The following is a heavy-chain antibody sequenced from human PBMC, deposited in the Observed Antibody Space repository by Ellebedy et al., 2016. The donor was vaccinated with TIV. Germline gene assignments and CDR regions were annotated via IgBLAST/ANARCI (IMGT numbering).Heavy chain of an antibody. CDR2: ITPIFGTA. D-gene: IGHD6-19*01. CDR3: ARVRGWGSGWYGWFDP. CDR1: GGSFSSYV. Sequence: ASVKVSCKASGGSFSSYVISWVRQAPGQGLEWMGGITPIFGTANYAQKFQGRVTITADNSTRTDYMEMSNLRLEDTAVYYCARVRGWGSGWYGWFDPWGQGTLVTVSS. J-gene: IGHJ5*02. V-gene: IGHV1-69*06.